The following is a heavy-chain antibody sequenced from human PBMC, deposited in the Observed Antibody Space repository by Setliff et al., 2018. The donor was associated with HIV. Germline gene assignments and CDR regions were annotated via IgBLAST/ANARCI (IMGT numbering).Heavy chain of an antibody. CDR2: ISADTGNT. J-gene: IGHJ4*02. CDR3: VRDLYDY. CDR1: GYRFSGYG. D-gene: IGHD2-2*02. V-gene: IGHV1-18*01. Sequence: GASVKVSCKASGYRFSGYGISWVRQAPGQGLEWMGWISADTGNTNFAQKFQGRVTLTTDTSTNTAYMELRSLRADDTAVYFCVRDLYDYWGQGTLVPSPQ.